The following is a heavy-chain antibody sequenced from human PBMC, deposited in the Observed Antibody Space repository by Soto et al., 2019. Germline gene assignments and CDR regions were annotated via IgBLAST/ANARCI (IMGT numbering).Heavy chain of an antibody. CDR1: GYTFTSYD. V-gene: IGHV1-8*01. J-gene: IGHJ3*02. CDR2: MNPNSGNT. Sequence: ASVXVSCKASGYTFTSYDINWVRQATGQGLEWMGWMNPNSGNTGYAQKFQGRVTMTRNTSISTAYMELSSLRSEDTAVYYCARPDDYGDDGAFDIWGQGTMVTVSS. CDR3: ARPDDYGDDGAFDI. D-gene: IGHD4-17*01.